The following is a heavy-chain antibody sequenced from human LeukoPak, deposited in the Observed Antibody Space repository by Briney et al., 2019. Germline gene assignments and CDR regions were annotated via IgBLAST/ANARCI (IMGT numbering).Heavy chain of an antibody. CDR3: ARDPRQSHLVYTTGDY. D-gene: IGHD2-2*02. J-gene: IGHJ4*02. CDR1: GFTFSSYW. CDR2: MKPDGSEK. Sequence: PGGSLRLSCAVSGFTFSSYWMSWVRQAPGKGLGWVANMKPDGSEKYYVDSVKGRFTISRDSSKNSLYLQMNSLRVEDTAVYYCARDPRQSHLVYTTGDYWGQGTLVTVSS. V-gene: IGHV3-7*01.